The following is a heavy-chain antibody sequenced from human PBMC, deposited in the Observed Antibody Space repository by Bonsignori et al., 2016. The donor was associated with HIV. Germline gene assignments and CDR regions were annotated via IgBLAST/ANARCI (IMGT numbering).Heavy chain of an antibody. Sequence: QVRLVESGGGVVQPGGSLRLSCAASGFTFSSYDMHWVRQAPGKGLEWVAFIHLEESTKYYSDSVKGRFTISRDNSRNTLSLYMNNLSTEDTAVYYCARDQSDSTSLDYWGQGTLVSV. V-gene: IGHV3-30*02. CDR2: IHLEESTK. J-gene: IGHJ4*02. D-gene: IGHD2-21*02. CDR3: ARDQSDSTSLDY. CDR1: GFTFSSYD.